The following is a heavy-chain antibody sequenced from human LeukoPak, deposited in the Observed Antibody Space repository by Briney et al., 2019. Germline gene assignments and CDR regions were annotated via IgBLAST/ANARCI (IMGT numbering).Heavy chain of an antibody. Sequence: VGSLRLSCAASGFTFSLYAMSWVRQAPGKGLEWISIITDSGGSTHYAGSVKGRFSISRDNSKNTLYLQMNSLRAEDTAVYYCAKALSAVDPYDYWGQGTLVTVSS. J-gene: IGHJ4*02. CDR1: GFTFSLYA. V-gene: IGHV3-23*01. CDR2: ITDSGGST. D-gene: IGHD6-13*01. CDR3: AKALSAVDPYDY.